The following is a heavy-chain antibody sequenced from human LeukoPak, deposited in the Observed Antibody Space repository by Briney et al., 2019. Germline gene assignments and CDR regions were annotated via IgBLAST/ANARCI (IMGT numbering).Heavy chain of an antibody. CDR1: GYTLTGYY. V-gene: IGHV1-2*02. J-gene: IGHJ5*02. CDR3: ATARVVDHWTRFWFDP. Sequence: ASVKVSCKGTGYTLTGYYMHWVRPAPGQRLEGMGWINPNSGGTNYAQRFRGRATMNSETSISTPYMELSRLRSDDTAVYYCATARVVDHWTRFWFDPWGQGTLVTVSS. D-gene: IGHD2-15*01. CDR2: INPNSGGT.